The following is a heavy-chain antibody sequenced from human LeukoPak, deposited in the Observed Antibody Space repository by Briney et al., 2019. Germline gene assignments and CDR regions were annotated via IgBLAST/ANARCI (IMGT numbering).Heavy chain of an antibody. V-gene: IGHV1-3*01. D-gene: IGHD3-16*01. J-gene: IGHJ4*02. Sequence: GASVKVSCKASGYTFTSYAMHWVRQAPGQRLEWMGWINAGNGNTKYSQKFQGRVTITRDTSASTAYMELSSLRSEDTAVYCCARAGGVGHVDYWGQGTLVTVSS. CDR2: INAGNGNT. CDR3: ARAGGVGHVDY. CDR1: GYTFTSYA.